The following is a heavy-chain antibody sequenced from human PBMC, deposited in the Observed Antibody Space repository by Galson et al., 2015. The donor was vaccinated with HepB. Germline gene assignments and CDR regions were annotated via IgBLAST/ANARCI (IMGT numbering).Heavy chain of an antibody. V-gene: IGHV1-69*13. Sequence: SVKVSCKASGGTFSSYAISWVRQAPGQGLEWMGGIIPIFGTANYAQKFQGRVTITADESTSTTYMELSSLRSDDTAVYYCAAGYDWNDELGDWGQGTLVTVSS. CDR1: GGTFSSYA. D-gene: IGHD1-1*01. CDR3: AAGYDWNDELGD. CDR2: IIPIFGTA. J-gene: IGHJ1*01.